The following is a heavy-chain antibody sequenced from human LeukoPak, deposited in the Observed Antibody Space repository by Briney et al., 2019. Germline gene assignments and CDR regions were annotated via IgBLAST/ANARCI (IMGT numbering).Heavy chain of an antibody. J-gene: IGHJ5*02. CDR1: GFTFSDNY. D-gene: IGHD6-6*01. CDR2: ISSSGGTI. CDR3: ARGEYSSSSNWFDP. Sequence: WGTLRLSCAASGFTFSDNYISWIRQAPAKGLEWVSYISSSGGTIYYADSVNGRFTISRDNAKNSLYLQMNSLRAEDTALYYCARGEYSSSSNWFDPWGQGTLVTVSS. V-gene: IGHV3-11*01.